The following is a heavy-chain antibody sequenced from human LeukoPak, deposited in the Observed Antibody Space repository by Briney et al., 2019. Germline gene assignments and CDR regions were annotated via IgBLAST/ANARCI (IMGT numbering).Heavy chain of an antibody. CDR2: VNSDGRST. V-gene: IGHV3-74*01. J-gene: IGHJ4*02. D-gene: IGHD5-24*01. CDR3: ARDVWGDRDGFFDY. CDR1: RFTFSSYW. Sequence: GGSLRLSCAASRFTFSSYWMHWVRQAPGQGPVWVARVNSDGRSTSYAETVKGRFTISRDNAKNTLYLQMSDLRAEDTAVYYCARDVWGDRDGFFDYWGQGTLVTVSS.